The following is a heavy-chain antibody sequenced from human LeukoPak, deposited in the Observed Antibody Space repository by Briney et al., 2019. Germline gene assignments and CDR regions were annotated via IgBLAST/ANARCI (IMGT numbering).Heavy chain of an antibody. CDR1: GFNFGDYA. CDR3: TRVPGYAFDI. CDR2: IRSKAYGGTT. J-gene: IGHJ3*02. Sequence: GGSLRLSCTASGFNFGDYAMSWVRQAPGKGLEGVGFIRSKAYGGTTEYAASVKGRFTISRDDSKSIAYLQMNSLKTEDTAVYYCTRVPGYAFDIWGQGTMVTVSS. V-gene: IGHV3-49*04. D-gene: IGHD1-14*01.